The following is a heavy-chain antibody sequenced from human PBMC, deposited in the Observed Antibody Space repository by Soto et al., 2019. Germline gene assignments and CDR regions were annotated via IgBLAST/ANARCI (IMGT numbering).Heavy chain of an antibody. J-gene: IGHJ4*02. CDR1: GYSISSGYY. Sequence: SETLSLTCAVSGYSISSGYYWGWIRQPPGKGLEWIGSIYHSGSTYYNPSLKSRVTISVDTSKNQFSLRLTSVTAADTAVYYCARVDSSSGFDYWGQGTLVTVSS. CDR2: IYHSGST. V-gene: IGHV4-38-2*01. CDR3: ARVDSSSGFDY. D-gene: IGHD6-6*01.